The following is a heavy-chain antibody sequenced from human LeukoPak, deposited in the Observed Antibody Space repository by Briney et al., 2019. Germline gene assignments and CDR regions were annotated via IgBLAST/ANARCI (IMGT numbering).Heavy chain of an antibody. CDR1: GFTFSSYD. D-gene: IGHD2-2*01. Sequence: GGSLRLSCAASGFTFSSYDMHWVRQATGKGLEWVSAIGTAGDTYYPGSVKGRFTISRDNSKNTLYLQMNSLRVEDTAVYYCAKVRDCSSTSCYRNYGMDVWGQGTTVTVSS. CDR3: AKVRDCSSTSCYRNYGMDV. CDR2: IGTAGDT. V-gene: IGHV3-13*01. J-gene: IGHJ6*02.